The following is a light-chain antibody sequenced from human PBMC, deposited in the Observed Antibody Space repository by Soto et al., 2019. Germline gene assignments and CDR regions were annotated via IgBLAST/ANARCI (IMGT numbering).Light chain of an antibody. CDR2: EVS. J-gene: IGLJ2*01. Sequence: QSALTQPASLSGSPGQSITISCTGTSSEVGSYNYVSWYQQHPGKAPKLMIYEVSNRPSEVSNRFSGSKSGNTASLTISGLQAEDEGNYYCSSYTSGSTLVVFGGGTKVTVL. CDR3: SSYTSGSTLVV. CDR1: SSEVGSYNY. V-gene: IGLV2-14*01.